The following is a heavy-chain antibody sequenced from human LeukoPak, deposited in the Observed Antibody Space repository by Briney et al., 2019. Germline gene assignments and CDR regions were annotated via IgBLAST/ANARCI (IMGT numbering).Heavy chain of an antibody. CDR2: INTNTGNP. J-gene: IGHJ4*02. V-gene: IGHV7-4-1*02. CDR3: GRVNVDIAHTLARWEVSYYFDY. Sequence: ASVKDSSKASGYTFTSYAMNWVRQAPGQGLEWMGWINTNTGNPTYAQGFPGRFVFSLDTSVRTAYLRISSLKAEDTAVYYCGRVNVDIAHTLARWEVSYYFDYWGQGTLVTVSS. D-gene: IGHD5-12*01. CDR1: GYTFTSYA.